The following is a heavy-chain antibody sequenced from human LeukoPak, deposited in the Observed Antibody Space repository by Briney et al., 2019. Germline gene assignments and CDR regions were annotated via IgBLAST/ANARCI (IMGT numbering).Heavy chain of an antibody. V-gene: IGHV3-30-3*01. CDR1: GFTFSSYA. Sequence: GGSLRLSCAASGFTFSSYAMHWVRQVPGKGLEWVAVISYDGNTKYYADSVKGRFTMSRDNSTNTMSLQMNSLREEDTAVCYCAGAGRAKEWLFDYWGQGTLVTVSS. CDR3: AGAGRAKEWLFDY. J-gene: IGHJ4*02. D-gene: IGHD5-24*01. CDR2: ISYDGNTK.